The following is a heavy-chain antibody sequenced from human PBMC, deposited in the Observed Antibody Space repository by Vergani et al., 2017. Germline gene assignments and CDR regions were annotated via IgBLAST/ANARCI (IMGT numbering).Heavy chain of an antibody. CDR2: INPNSGGT. V-gene: IGHV1-2*02. CDR1: GYTFTGYY. D-gene: IGHD2-8*01. Sequence: QVQLVQSGAEVKKPGASVKVSCKASGYTFTGYYMHWVRQAPGQGLEWMGWINPNSGGTNYAQKFQGRVTMTRDTSISTAYMELSRLRSEDTDVYYCASGDCTNCVCEPPGSLRTDYWGQGTLVTVSS. J-gene: IGHJ4*02. CDR3: ASGDCTNCVCEPPGSLRTDY.